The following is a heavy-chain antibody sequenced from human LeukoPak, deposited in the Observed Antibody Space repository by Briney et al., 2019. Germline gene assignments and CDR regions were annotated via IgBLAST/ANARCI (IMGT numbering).Heavy chain of an antibody. CDR1: GFTFSSYS. Sequence: GGSLRLSCAASGFTFSSYSMNWVRQAPGKGLEWVSYISSSSSTIYYADSVKGRFTISRENAKNSLYLQMNSLRDEDTAVYYCASQYYDILTGYNPYYYYYGMDVWGQGTTVTVSS. CDR2: ISSSSSTI. CDR3: ASQYYDILTGYNPYYYYYGMDV. J-gene: IGHJ6*02. V-gene: IGHV3-48*02. D-gene: IGHD3-9*01.